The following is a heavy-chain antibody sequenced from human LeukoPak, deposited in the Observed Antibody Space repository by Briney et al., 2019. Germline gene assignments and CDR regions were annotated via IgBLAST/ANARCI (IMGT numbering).Heavy chain of an antibody. CDR1: GFTFDDYA. D-gene: IGHD6-6*01. Sequence: GGPLRLSCAASGFTFDDYAMHWVRQAPGKGLEWVSGISWNSGSIGYADSVKGRFTISRDNAKNSLYLQMNSLRAEDTALYYCAKVGSSGTKESDYWGQGTLVTVSS. CDR2: ISWNSGSI. J-gene: IGHJ4*02. CDR3: AKVGSSGTKESDY. V-gene: IGHV3-9*01.